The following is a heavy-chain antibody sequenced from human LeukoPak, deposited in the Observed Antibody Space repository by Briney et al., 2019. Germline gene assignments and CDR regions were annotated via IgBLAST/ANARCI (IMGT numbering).Heavy chain of an antibody. V-gene: IGHV3-23*01. CDR2: ITTSGGAS. CDR1: GFTFSDYA. CDR3: AKGTAVTTFFDS. Sequence: PGGSLRLSCAASGFTFSDYALNWVRQAPGKGLEWVSFITTSGGASYYADSVKGRFTVSRDNSKNTLFPQMSGLRAEDTAVYYCAKGTAVTTFFDSWGRGALVAVSS. D-gene: IGHD4-17*01. J-gene: IGHJ4*02.